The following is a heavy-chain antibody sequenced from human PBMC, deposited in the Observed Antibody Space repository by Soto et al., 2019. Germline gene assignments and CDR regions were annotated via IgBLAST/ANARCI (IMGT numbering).Heavy chain of an antibody. CDR2: IYYSGST. V-gene: IGHV4-31*11. D-gene: IGHD6-13*01. CDR1: GGSISRGGYY. Sequence: PSETLSLTCAVSGGSISRGGYYWIWIRQRPGKGLEWIGYIYYSGSTYYNPSLKSRVTISVDTSKNQFSLKLSSVTAADTAVYYCARYTYSSSTQTRGYYFDDWGQGTLVTVSS. CDR3: ARYTYSSSTQTRGYYFDD. J-gene: IGHJ4*02.